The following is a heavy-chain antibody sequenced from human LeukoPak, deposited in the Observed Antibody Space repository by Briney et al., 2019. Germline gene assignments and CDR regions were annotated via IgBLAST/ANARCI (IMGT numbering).Heavy chain of an antibody. CDR2: IRSKAYGGTT. CDR3: TRSTRGPNWFDP. Sequence: GRSLRLSCTASGFTFGDYAMSWVRQAPGKGLELVGFIRSKAYGGTTEYAASVKGRFTISRDDSKSIAYLQMNSLKTEDTAVYYCTRSTRGPNWFDPWGQGTLVTVSS. D-gene: IGHD1-1*01. J-gene: IGHJ5*02. CDR1: GFTFGDYA. V-gene: IGHV3-49*04.